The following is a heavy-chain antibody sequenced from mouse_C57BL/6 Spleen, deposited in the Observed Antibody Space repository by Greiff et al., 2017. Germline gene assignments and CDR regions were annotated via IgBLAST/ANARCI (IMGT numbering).Heavy chain of an antibody. D-gene: IGHD1-1*01. CDR3: ARDYDGAWFAY. CDR2: ISYCGST. CDR1: GFSITSGYD. V-gene: IGHV3-1*01. J-gene: IGHJ3*01. Sequence: EVKLMESGPGMVKPSQSLSLTCTVTGFSITSGYDWHWIRHFPGNKLEWMGYISYCGSTNYTPSLKSRISITHDTSKNHFFLKLNSVTTENTATYYGARDYDGAWFAYWGQGTLVTVSA.